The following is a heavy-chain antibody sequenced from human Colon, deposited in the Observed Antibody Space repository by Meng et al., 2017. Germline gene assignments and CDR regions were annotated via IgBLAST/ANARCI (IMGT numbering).Heavy chain of an antibody. CDR2: ISSSSYI. CDR3: ARDYPGNYYDCSGHYDY. J-gene: IGHJ4*02. V-gene: IGHV3-21*01. D-gene: IGHD3-22*01. Sequence: SSAASGFSFSSYSMNWVRQAPGKGLEWVSSISSSSYIYYADSVKGRFTISRDNAKNSLYLQMNSLRDEDTAVYYCARDYPGNYYDCSGHYDYWGQGTLVTVSS. CDR1: GFSFSSYS.